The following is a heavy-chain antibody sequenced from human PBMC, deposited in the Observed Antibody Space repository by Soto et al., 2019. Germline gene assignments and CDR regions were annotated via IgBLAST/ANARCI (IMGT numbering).Heavy chain of an antibody. CDR3: NSPRGSGSYSYYYYGMDV. V-gene: IGHV3-49*04. CDR2: IRSKAYGGTT. D-gene: IGHD3-10*01. CDR1: GFTFGDYA. J-gene: IGHJ6*02. Sequence: GGSLRLSCTASGFTFGDYAMSWVRQAQGKGLEWVGFIRSKAYGGTTEYAASVKGRFTISRDDSKSIAYLQMNSLKTEDTAVYYCNSPRGSGSYSYYYYGMDVWGQGTRVTVSS.